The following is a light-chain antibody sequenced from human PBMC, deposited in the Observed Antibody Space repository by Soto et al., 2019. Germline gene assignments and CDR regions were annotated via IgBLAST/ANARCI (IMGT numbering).Light chain of an antibody. Sequence: QSVLTQPRSVSGSPGQSVTISCTGTNNDVGGYNFVSWYQQHPGKAPKLMIYDVSKRPSGVPDRFSGSKSGNTASLTISGLQAEDEADYYCCSFAGSFNFVFGTGTKVTVL. CDR2: DVS. V-gene: IGLV2-11*01. J-gene: IGLJ1*01. CDR1: NNDVGGYNF. CDR3: CSFAGSFNFV.